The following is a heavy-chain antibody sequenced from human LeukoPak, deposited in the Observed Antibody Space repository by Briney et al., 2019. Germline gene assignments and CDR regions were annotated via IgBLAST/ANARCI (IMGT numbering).Heavy chain of an antibody. CDR3: GRVTVGQWLDF. CDR1: GYSISSAFY. J-gene: IGHJ4*02. CDR2: VSHRENT. D-gene: IGHD6-19*01. V-gene: IGHV4-38-2*01. Sequence: SETLSLTCAVSGYSISSAFYWGWIRQPPGKGLEWIGSVSHRENTYYNPSLKSRVTISMDTSKNQFSLKVKSLTAADTAVYYCGRVTVGQWLDFWGEGTLVTVSS.